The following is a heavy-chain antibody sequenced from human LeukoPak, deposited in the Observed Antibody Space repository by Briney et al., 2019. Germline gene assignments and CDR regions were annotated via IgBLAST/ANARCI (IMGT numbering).Heavy chain of an antibody. Sequence: SETLSLTCTVPGGSISSYYWSWIRQPPGKGLEWIGYIYYSGSTNYNPSLKSRVTISVDTSKNQFSPKLSSVTAADTAVYYCARAHCSSTSCPFDYWGQGTLVTVSS. V-gene: IGHV4-59*01. D-gene: IGHD2-2*01. CDR2: IYYSGST. CDR3: ARAHCSSTSCPFDY. CDR1: GGSISSYY. J-gene: IGHJ4*02.